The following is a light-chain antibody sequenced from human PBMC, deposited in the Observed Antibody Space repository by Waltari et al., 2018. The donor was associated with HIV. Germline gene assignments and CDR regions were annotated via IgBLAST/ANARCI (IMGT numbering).Light chain of an antibody. V-gene: IGKV2-28*01. Sequence: DIVMTQSPLSLPVTPGESASISCESSQSLLESNGYNFLAWYVQKPGQSPQLLIYLASTRASGVPDRFSGSGSGTDFTLKISRVEADDVGVYYCMQALQTPSTFGQGTRLEIK. CDR1: QSLLESNGYNF. CDR2: LAS. J-gene: IGKJ5*01. CDR3: MQALQTPST.